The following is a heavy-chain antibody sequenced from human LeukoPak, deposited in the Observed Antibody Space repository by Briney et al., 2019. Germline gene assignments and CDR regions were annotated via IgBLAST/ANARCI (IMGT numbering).Heavy chain of an antibody. J-gene: IGHJ4*02. CDR3: TTSRILGAFDY. CDR2: IKSKTDGGTT. Sequence: GGSLRLSCAASGFTFSNAWMSWVRQAPGKGLEWVGRIKSKTDGGTTDYAAPVKGRFTISRDDPKNTLYLQMNSLKTEDTAVYYCTTSRILGAFDYWGQGTLVTVSS. D-gene: IGHD1-26*01. V-gene: IGHV3-15*01. CDR1: GFTFSNAW.